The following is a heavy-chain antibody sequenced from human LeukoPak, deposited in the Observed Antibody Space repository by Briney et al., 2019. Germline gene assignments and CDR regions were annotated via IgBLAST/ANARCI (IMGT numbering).Heavy chain of an antibody. J-gene: IGHJ4*02. CDR3: TTEEYSSSWHDFDY. CDR1: SFTFSDYT. D-gene: IGHD6-13*01. V-gene: IGHV3-15*01. Sequence: GGSLRLSCAASSFTFSDYTMHWVRQAPGKGLEWVGRIKSKTDGGTTDYAAPVRGRFTISRDDSKNTLYLQMNSLKTEDTAVYYCTTEEYSSSWHDFDYWGQGTLVTVSS. CDR2: IKSKTDGGTT.